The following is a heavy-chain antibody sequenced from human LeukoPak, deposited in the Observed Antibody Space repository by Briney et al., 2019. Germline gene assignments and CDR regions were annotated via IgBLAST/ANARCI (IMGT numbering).Heavy chain of an antibody. V-gene: IGHV1-69*13. CDR3: ARGGGGRGYYYDY. D-gene: IGHD3-22*01. CDR2: IIPIFGTA. CDR1: GGTFTTYV. Sequence: ASVKVSCKASGGTFTTYVITWVRQAPGQGLEWMGGIIPIFGTADYAQKFRGRVTITADESTNTAYMEVSSLRFEDTAVYYCARGGGGRGYYYDYWGQGTLVTVSS. J-gene: IGHJ4*02.